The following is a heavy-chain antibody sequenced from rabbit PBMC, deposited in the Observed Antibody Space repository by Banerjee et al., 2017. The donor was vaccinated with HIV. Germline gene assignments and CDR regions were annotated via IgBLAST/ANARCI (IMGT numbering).Heavy chain of an antibody. J-gene: IGHJ4*01. V-gene: IGHV1S45*01. Sequence: QEQLVESGGGLVQPEGSLTLTCKASGFDFSSTYYMCWVRQAPGKGLEWIACIRAVGGNTYYASWAKGRFTISKTSSTTVTLQMTSLTAADTATYFCTRSVASIDCFDLWGQGTLVTVS. CDR1: GFDFSSTYY. CDR3: TRSVASIDCFDL. CDR2: IRAVGGNT. D-gene: IGHD4-1*01.